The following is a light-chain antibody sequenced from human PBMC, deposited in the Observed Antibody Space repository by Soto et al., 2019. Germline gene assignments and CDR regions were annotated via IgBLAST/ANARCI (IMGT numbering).Light chain of an antibody. V-gene: IGKV1-5*01. CDR2: DAS. Sequence: DIQMTQSPSTLSASVGDRVTITCRASQSITIWLAWYQQKPGKAPKLLIFDASSLESGVPSRFSGSGSGTELTLTISSLQPDVFATHYCQQYNSYSWTFGQGTKVDIK. CDR3: QQYNSYSWT. CDR1: QSITIW. J-gene: IGKJ1*01.